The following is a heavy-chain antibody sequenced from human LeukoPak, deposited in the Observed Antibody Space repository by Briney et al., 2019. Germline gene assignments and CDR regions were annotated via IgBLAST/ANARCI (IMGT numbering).Heavy chain of an antibody. V-gene: IGHV4-30-2*01. CDR3: ARALAVGAHYYYYYMDV. D-gene: IGHD1-26*01. Sequence: SQTLSLTCTVSGGSISSGGYYWSWIRQPPGKGLEWIGYIYHSGSTYYNPSLKSRVTISVDRSKNQFSLKLSSVTAADTAVYYCARALAVGAHYYYYYMDVWGKGTTVAVSS. J-gene: IGHJ6*03. CDR2: IYHSGST. CDR1: GGSISSGGYY.